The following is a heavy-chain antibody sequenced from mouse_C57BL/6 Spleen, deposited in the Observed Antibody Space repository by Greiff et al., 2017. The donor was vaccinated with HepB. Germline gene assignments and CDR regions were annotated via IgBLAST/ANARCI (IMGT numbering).Heavy chain of an antibody. CDR3: ARGVSTMITTGYFDY. J-gene: IGHJ2*01. V-gene: IGHV1-54*01. D-gene: IGHD2-4*01. CDR1: GYAFTNYL. Sequence: QVHVKQSGAELVRPGTSVKVSCKASGYAFTNYLIEWVKQRPGQGLEWIGVINPGSGGTNYNEKFKGKATLTADKSSSTAYMQLSSLTSEDSAVYFCARGVSTMITTGYFDYWGQGTTLTVSS. CDR2: INPGSGGT.